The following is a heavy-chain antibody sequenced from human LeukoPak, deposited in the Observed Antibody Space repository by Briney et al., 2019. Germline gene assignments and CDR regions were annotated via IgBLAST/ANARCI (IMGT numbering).Heavy chain of an antibody. CDR1: GGSISSSTYY. V-gene: IGHV4-39*01. Sequence: RPSETLSLTCTVSGGSISSSTYYWVWIRQPPGKGLDWVGSIYYSGSTYYNPSLKSRVTISVDTSKNQFSLKLSSVTAADTAVYYCARCRIAVAGLYNWFDPWGQGTLVTVSS. CDR2: IYYSGST. J-gene: IGHJ5*02. D-gene: IGHD6-19*01. CDR3: ARCRIAVAGLYNWFDP.